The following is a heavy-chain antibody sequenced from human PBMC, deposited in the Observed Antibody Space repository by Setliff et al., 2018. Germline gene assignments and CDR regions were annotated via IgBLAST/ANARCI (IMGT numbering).Heavy chain of an antibody. CDR1: GESIDSVATGTHS. CDR2: INRRGST. J-gene: IGHJ6*03. D-gene: IGHD6-19*01. V-gene: IGHV4-61*09. Sequence: SETLSLTCIVSGESIDSVATGTHSWNWLRQPAGKGLEWIGHINRRGSTNFSPSLKSRVTISLDTSKNQFPLNLTSVTAADTAVYYCARASSGWYSAYYYYMDVWGKGTTVTVSS. CDR3: ARASSGWYSAYYYYMDV.